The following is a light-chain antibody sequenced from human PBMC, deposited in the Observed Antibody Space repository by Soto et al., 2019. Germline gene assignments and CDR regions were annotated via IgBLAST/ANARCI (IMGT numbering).Light chain of an antibody. J-gene: IGLJ3*02. CDR1: SGHSSYA. CDR3: QTWGTGPWV. V-gene: IGLV4-69*01. Sequence: QLVLTQSPSASASLGASVKLTCTLSSGHSSYAIAWHQQQPEKGPRYLMKLNSDGSHSTGDGIPDRFSGSSSGAERYLAISSLQSEDEADYYCQTWGTGPWVFGGGTKLTVL. CDR2: LNSDGSH.